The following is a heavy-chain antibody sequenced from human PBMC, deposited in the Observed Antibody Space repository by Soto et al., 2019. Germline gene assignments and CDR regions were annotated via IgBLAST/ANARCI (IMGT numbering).Heavy chain of an antibody. V-gene: IGHV3-30-3*01. D-gene: IGHD3-22*01. CDR1: GFTFSSYA. Sequence: QVQLVESGGGVVQPGRSLRLSCAASGFTFSSYAMHWVRQAPGKGLEWVAVISYDGSNKYYADSVKGRFTISRDNSXXTLYLQMNSLRAEDTAVYYCARAGYYYDSSGAGGYWGQGTLVTVSS. J-gene: IGHJ4*02. CDR2: ISYDGSNK. CDR3: ARAGYYYDSSGAGGY.